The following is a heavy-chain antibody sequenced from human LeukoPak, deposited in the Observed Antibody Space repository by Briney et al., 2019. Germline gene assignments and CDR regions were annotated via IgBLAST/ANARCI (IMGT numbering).Heavy chain of an antibody. J-gene: IGHJ6*04. CDR1: GFTFSSYG. CDR2: ISYDGSNK. Sequence: GGSLRLSCAASGFTFSSYGMHWVRQAPGKGLEWVAVISYDGSNKYYADSVKGRFTISRDNSKNTLHLQMNSLRAEDTAVYYCAKTPLDYYYGMDVWGKGTTVTVSS. V-gene: IGHV3-30*18. CDR3: AKTPLDYYYGMDV.